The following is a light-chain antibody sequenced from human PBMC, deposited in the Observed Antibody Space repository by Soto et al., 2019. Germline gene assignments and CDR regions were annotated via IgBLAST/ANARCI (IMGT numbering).Light chain of an antibody. CDR2: GAS. V-gene: IGKV3-20*01. J-gene: IGKJ2*01. Sequence: EIVLTRSPGTLSLSPGESATLSCRASQSVSNSYLAWYQQKPGQAPRLLIYGASSRATAIPDRFSGSVSGTDFTLTISSLEPEDFAVYYCQQHGGSPMYTFGQGTKLEIK. CDR3: QQHGGSPMYT. CDR1: QSVSNSY.